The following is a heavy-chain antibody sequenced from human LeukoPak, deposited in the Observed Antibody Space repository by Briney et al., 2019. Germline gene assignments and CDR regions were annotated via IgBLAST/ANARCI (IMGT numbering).Heavy chain of an antibody. V-gene: IGHV1-18*03. CDR3: ARDPEIEQQQPGDS. D-gene: IGHD6-13*01. J-gene: IGHJ5*01. Sequence: ASVKVSCKASGYSFTSHGISWVRQAPGQGPEWMGWISTHSGGTNYAQNFQGRVTMTTDTSTSTAYMELRSLRSDDMAVYYCARDPEIEQQQPGDSWGQGTLVTVSS. CDR1: GYSFTSHG. CDR2: ISTHSGGT.